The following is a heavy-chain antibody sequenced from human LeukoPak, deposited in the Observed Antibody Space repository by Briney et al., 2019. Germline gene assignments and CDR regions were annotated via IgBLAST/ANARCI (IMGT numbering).Heavy chain of an antibody. Sequence: GGSLRLSCAASGLTFSGYSMNWVRQAPGKGLEWVSYISTSSSTIYYADSVKGRFTISRDNSKNTLYLQMNSLRAEDTAVYYCAKPPPLRQQLVPADYWGQGTLVTVSS. J-gene: IGHJ4*02. CDR1: GLTFSGYS. V-gene: IGHV3-48*01. CDR3: AKPPPLRQQLVPADY. D-gene: IGHD6-13*01. CDR2: ISTSSSTI.